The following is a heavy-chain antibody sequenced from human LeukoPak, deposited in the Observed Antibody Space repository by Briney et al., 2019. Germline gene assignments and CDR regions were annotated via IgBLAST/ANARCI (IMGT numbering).Heavy chain of an antibody. Sequence: GGSLRLSCAASGFTFSNYLMSWVRQAPGKGLEWVANIKQDGSEKYYVDSVKGRFSISRDNAKNSLYLQMDSLRADDTAVYYCARRGSLVTARHVDFWGQGTLVTVSS. J-gene: IGHJ4*02. CDR1: GFTFSNYL. V-gene: IGHV3-7*03. D-gene: IGHD2-21*02. CDR2: IKQDGSEK. CDR3: ARRGSLVTARHVDF.